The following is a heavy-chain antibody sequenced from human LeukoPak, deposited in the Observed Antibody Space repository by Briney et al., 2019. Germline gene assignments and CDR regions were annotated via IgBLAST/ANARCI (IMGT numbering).Heavy chain of an antibody. CDR3: ARGITIFGVVSSFDY. J-gene: IGHJ4*02. D-gene: IGHD3-3*01. CDR1: GGSISSGGYY. Sequence: SQTLSLTCTVSGGSISSGGYYSSWIRQHPGEGLGWIGYIYYSGSTYYNPSITSRVTISVATSKNKSSLKLSSETAADTAEYYCARGITIFGVVSSFDYWGQGTLVTVSS. CDR2: IYYSGST. V-gene: IGHV4-31*03.